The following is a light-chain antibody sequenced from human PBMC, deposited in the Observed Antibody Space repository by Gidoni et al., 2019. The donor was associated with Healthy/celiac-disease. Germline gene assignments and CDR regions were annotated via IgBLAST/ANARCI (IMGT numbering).Light chain of an antibody. Sequence: EIVMTQSPATRSVSPGERATLSCRASQRVSSNLAWYQQTPGQAPRLPIYGASTRATGIPARFSGSGSGTEFTLTISSLQSEDFAVYYCQQYNNWPWTFGQGTKVEIK. CDR1: QRVSSN. CDR3: QQYNNWPWT. J-gene: IGKJ1*01. V-gene: IGKV3-15*01. CDR2: GAS.